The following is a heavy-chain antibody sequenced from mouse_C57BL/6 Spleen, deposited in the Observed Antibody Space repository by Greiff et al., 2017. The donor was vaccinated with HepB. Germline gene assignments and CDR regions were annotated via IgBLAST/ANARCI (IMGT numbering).Heavy chain of an antibody. V-gene: IGHV5-17*01. CDR2: ISRDSSTI. CDR3: ARGQRKHFDY. D-gene: IGHD3-3*01. CDR1: GFTFSDYG. J-gene: IGHJ2*01. Sequence: EVQGVESGGGLVKPGGSLKLSCAASGFTFSDYGMHWVRQAPEKGLEWVAYISRDSSTIYYADTVKGRVTITRDNAKNTLFLQMTSLRSEDTAMYYCARGQRKHFDYWGQGTTLTVSS.